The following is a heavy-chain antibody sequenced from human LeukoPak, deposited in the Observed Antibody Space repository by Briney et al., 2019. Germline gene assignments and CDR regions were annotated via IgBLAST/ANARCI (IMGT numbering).Heavy chain of an antibody. J-gene: IGHJ4*02. V-gene: IGHV3-66*01. CDR2: IYSGGTT. CDR3: ARGVNYFVLEY. Sequence: PGGSLRLSCAASGLTVSTSYMSWVRQAPGKGLEWVSVIYSGGTTYYADSVKGRFTISRDNSKNTLYLQMNSLRAEDTAVYYCARGVNYFVLEYWGQGTLVTISS. D-gene: IGHD3-10*02. CDR1: GLTVSTSY.